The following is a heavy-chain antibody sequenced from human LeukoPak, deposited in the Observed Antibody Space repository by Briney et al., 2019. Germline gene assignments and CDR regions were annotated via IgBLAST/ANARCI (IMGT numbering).Heavy chain of an antibody. V-gene: IGHV4-59*01. CDR2: IYYSGST. CDR1: GGSISSYY. CDR3: ARVRYGSGSYQFDY. Sequence: SETLFLTCTVHGGSISSYYWSWIRQPPAKGLEWIGYIYYSGSTNYNPSLKSRVTISVDTSKNQFSLKLSSVTAADTAVYYCARVRYGSGSYQFDYWGQGTLVTVSS. J-gene: IGHJ4*02. D-gene: IGHD3-10*01.